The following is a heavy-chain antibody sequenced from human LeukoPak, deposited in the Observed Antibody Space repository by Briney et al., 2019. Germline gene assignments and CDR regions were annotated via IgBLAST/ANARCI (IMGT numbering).Heavy chain of an antibody. J-gene: IGHJ5*02. CDR3: AREYCSSTSCYTGEWFDP. D-gene: IGHD2-2*02. V-gene: IGHV4-59*01. Sequence: SETLSLTCTVSGGSISCYYWSWIRQPPGKGLEWIGYIYYSGSTNYNPSLQSRVTISVDTSKNQFSLKLSSVTAADTAVYYCAREYCSSTSCYTGEWFDPWGQGTLVTVSS. CDR2: IYYSGST. CDR1: GGSISCYY.